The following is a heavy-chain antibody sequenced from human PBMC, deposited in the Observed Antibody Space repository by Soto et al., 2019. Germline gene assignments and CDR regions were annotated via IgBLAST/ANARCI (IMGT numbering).Heavy chain of an antibody. D-gene: IGHD2-15*01. CDR2: IWYEGSNQ. J-gene: IGHJ6*04. V-gene: IGHV3-33*01. CDR3: ASEYCSGGRCYYCGMVV. Sequence: QVQLVESGGGVVQPGRSLRLSCAASGFTFSSYGMHWVRQAPDKGLEWVAVIWYEGSNQYYADSVKGRFTISRDNTKNTLYLQIISLSAEYTAVYYCASEYCSGGRCYYCGMVVWGEGTKFTVSS. CDR1: GFTFSSYG.